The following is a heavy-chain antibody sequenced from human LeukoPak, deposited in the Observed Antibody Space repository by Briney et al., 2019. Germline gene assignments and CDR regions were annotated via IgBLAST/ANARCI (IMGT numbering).Heavy chain of an antibody. J-gene: IGHJ4*02. Sequence: SETLSLTCTVSGGSISSSSYYWGWIRQPPGKGLEWIGSIYYSGSTYYDPSLKSRVTISVDTSKNQFSLKLSSVTAPDTAVYYCARGSDTAMATGYFDYWGQGTLVTVSS. CDR2: IYYSGST. CDR1: GGSISSSSYY. V-gene: IGHV4-39*07. CDR3: ARGSDTAMATGYFDY. D-gene: IGHD5-18*01.